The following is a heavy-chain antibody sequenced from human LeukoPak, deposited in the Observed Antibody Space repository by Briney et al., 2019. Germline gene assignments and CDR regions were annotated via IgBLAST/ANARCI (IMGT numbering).Heavy chain of an antibody. CDR2: MSYDGSNR. CDR3: ARVLPTIQWLVAPFDY. Sequence: GGSLRLSCAASGFSFSSDALHWVRQAPGKGLEWVAVMSYDGSNRYYADSVKGRFTISRDNSKNTLYLQLNSLRADDTAVYFCARVLPTIQWLVAPFDYWGQGTLVTVSS. J-gene: IGHJ4*02. CDR1: GFSFSSDA. V-gene: IGHV3-30*01. D-gene: IGHD6-19*01.